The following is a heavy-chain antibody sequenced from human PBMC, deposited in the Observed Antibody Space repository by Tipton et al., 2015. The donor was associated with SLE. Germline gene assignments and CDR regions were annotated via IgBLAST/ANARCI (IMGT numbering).Heavy chain of an antibody. V-gene: IGHV4-34*01. D-gene: IGHD2-21*01. CDR2: INHRGST. J-gene: IGHJ4*02. Sequence: TLSLTCAVYGGSFSGYYWSWIRQPPGKGLEWIGEINHRGSTNYNPSLKSRVTISVDTSKNQFSLSLISVTAADTAVYYCAGRGDLVVEVAHLDYWGQGILVTVSS. CDR3: AGRGDLVVEVAHLDY. CDR1: GGSFSGYY.